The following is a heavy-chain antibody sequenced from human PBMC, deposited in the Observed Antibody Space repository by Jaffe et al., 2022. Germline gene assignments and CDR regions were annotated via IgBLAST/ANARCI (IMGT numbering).Heavy chain of an antibody. CDR3: ARDLPEVFEQYFDY. D-gene: IGHD6-19*01. CDR1: GFSFNNYW. CDR2: INGDGSRK. V-gene: IGHV3-74*01. Sequence: EVQLVESGGGLVQPGGSLRLSCAASGFSFNNYWMHWVRQAPGEGLVWVSLINGDGSRKDYADSVKGRFTISRDNAKNTLYLQMNSLRAEDTAVYYCARDLPEVFEQYFDYWGQGSLVTVSS. J-gene: IGHJ4*02.